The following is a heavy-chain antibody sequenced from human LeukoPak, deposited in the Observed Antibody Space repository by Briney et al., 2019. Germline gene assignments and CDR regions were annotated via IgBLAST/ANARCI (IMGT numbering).Heavy chain of an antibody. D-gene: IGHD6-25*01. CDR1: GFMFSSYE. CDR2: ISDSGSTI. V-gene: IGHV3-48*03. J-gene: IGHJ4*02. CDR3: ARVSGFDY. Sequence: PGGSLRLSCAASGFMFSSYEMNWVRQTPGKGLEWVSYISDSGSTIQYADSVKGRFTISRDNAKNSLYLQMNSLRAEDTAVYYCARVSGFDYWGQGTLVTVSS.